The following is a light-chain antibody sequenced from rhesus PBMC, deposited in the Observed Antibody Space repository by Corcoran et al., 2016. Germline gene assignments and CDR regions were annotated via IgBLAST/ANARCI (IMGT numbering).Light chain of an antibody. CDR3: QRNYGTPYS. V-gene: IGKV1-74*01. CDR1: ENGDNY. CDR2: KAS. J-gene: IGKJ2*01. Sequence: DIQMTQSPSSLSASVGDRVTITCRTRENGDNYLNWYQQKPGKAPKPLIPKASNLQSGVPSRFSGSGSRTDFTFTLISLQSEDVATYYCQRNYGTPYSFGRGTRVEI.